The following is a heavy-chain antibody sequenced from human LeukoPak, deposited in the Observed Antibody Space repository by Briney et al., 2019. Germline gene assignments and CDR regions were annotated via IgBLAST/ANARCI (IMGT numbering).Heavy chain of an antibody. CDR1: GGSISSSSYY. CDR2: IYYSGST. Sequence: KPSETLSLTCTVSGGSISSSSYYWGWIRQPPGKGLEWIGSIYYSGSTYYNPSLKSRVTISVDTSKNQFSLKLSSVTAADTAVYYYAREKYYYDSSGYIFGYWGQGTLVTVSS. V-gene: IGHV4-39*07. J-gene: IGHJ4*02. CDR3: AREKYYYDSSGYIFGY. D-gene: IGHD3-22*01.